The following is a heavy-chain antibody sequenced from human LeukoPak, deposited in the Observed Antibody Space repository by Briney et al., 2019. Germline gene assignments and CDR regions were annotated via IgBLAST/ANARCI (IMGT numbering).Heavy chain of an antibody. D-gene: IGHD2-15*01. J-gene: IGHJ4*02. CDR2: IIPIFGTA. CDR1: GGTFSSYA. Sequence: SVKVSCKASGGTFSSYAISWVRQAPGQGLEWMGGIIPIFGTANYAQKFQGRVTITADESTSTAYMELSSLRSEDTAVYYCARSHLGATQPFDYWGQGTLVTASS. V-gene: IGHV1-69*01. CDR3: ARSHLGATQPFDY.